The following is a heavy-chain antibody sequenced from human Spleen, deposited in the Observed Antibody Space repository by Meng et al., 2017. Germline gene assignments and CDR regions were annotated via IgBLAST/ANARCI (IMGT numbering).Heavy chain of an antibody. CDR3: ARELYSSSWSQLGYFQH. CDR1: GGIFSNYV. D-gene: IGHD6-13*01. J-gene: IGHJ1*01. V-gene: IGHV1-69*05. Sequence: SVKVSCKAPGGIFSNYVIGWVRQAPGQGLEWMGGINAVFGTTNYAQKFQGRVTITTDESTSTVYMELTRLTSEDTAVYYCARELYSSSWSQLGYFQHWGQGTLVTVSS. CDR2: INAVFGTT.